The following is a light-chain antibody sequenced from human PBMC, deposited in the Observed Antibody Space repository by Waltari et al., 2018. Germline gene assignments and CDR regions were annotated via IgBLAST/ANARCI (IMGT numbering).Light chain of an antibody. V-gene: IGKV3-20*01. CDR1: QSVSSAS. J-gene: IGKJ3*01. CDR2: GAS. CDR3: QQSGSSPLFT. Sequence: EIVLTQSPGTLSLSPGERATLSCRASQSVSSASLAWYQQKPGQAPRLLIYGASSRATGIPDRFSGRGSGTDFTLTISRLEPDDFAVYYCQQSGSSPLFTFGPGTKVDVK.